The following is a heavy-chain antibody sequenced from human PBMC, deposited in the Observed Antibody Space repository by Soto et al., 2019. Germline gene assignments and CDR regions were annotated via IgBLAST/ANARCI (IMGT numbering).Heavy chain of an antibody. CDR1: AFTFSTYA. CDR2: ISGSGGST. Sequence: GGSLRLSCAASAFTFSTYAMSWVRQAPGKGLEWVSAISGSGGSTYYADSVKGRFTISRDNSKNTLYLQMNSLRAEDTVVYYCAKVSAKDSSYMGYWGQGTLVTVSS. V-gene: IGHV3-23*01. CDR3: AKVSAKDSSYMGY. J-gene: IGHJ4*02. D-gene: IGHD6-6*01.